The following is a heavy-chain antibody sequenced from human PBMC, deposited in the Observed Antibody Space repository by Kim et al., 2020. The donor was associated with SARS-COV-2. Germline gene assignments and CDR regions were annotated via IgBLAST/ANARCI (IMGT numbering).Heavy chain of an antibody. CDR3: ARTWIQLWLQGAFDY. CDR2: IIPMFGTA. V-gene: IGHV1-69*13. D-gene: IGHD5-18*01. Sequence: SVKVSCKASGGTFSRYAISWVRQAPGQGLEWMGGIIPMFGTANYAQKFQGRDTITADESTSTAYMELSSLRSEDTAVYYCARTWIQLWLQGAFDYWGQGTLVTVSS. J-gene: IGHJ4*02. CDR1: GGTFSRYA.